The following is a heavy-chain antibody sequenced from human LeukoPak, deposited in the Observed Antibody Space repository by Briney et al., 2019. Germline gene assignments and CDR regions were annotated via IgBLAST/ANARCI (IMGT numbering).Heavy chain of an antibody. Sequence: QPGRSLRLSCAASGFTFGDFGMNSVRQAPGKGLEWDAFIRSEAYGGATEYAASVRDRFTISRDDSKSIAYLQVIGLKTEDTAVYYCVRGDLEDGDYIFDYWGQGTLVTVSS. J-gene: IGHJ4*02. D-gene: IGHD4-17*01. CDR2: IRSEAYGGAT. V-gene: IGHV3-49*04. CDR1: GFTFGDFG. CDR3: VRGDLEDGDYIFDY.